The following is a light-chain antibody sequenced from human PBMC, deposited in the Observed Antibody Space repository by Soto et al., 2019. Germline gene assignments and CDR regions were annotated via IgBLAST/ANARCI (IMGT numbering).Light chain of an antibody. V-gene: IGKV4-1*01. CDR2: WAS. CDR3: QQHYGTQYT. Sequence: DIVMTHSPDSLAVSLGERATINCKSSQSLLYSSNNRNYLAWSKQKPGQPPTLPIYWASTRESGVHDRFSGSGSGTDFTLTISSLQAEDVAVYYCQQHYGTQYTCGPVTKVDIQ. J-gene: IGKJ3*01. CDR1: QSLLYSSNNRNY.